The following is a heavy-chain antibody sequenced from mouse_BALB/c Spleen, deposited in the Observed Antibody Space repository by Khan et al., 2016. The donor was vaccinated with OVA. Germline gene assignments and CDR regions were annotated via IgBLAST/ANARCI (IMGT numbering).Heavy chain of an antibody. CDR3: ARHGYGGFAY. CDR1: GYPFTDYN. CDR2: IFPNNGGT. V-gene: IGHV1-18*01. J-gene: IGHJ3*01. Sequence: EVELVESGPELVKPGASVKIPCKASGYPFTDYNMAWVKQSHGRGLEWIGDIFPNNGGTVYNQKFKDKATLTVDKSSSTAFMELRSLTSEDTAVYFCARHGYGGFAYWGQGTLVTVSA. D-gene: IGHD2-2*01.